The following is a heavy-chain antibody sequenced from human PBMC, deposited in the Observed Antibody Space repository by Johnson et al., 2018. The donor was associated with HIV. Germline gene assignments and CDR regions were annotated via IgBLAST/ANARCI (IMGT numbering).Heavy chain of an antibody. J-gene: IGHJ3*02. D-gene: IGHD6-13*01. CDR1: GFTFSSYA. V-gene: IGHV3-30*04. CDR3: ARGGYLDAFDI. Sequence: QMLLVESGGGVVQPGRSLRLSCAASGFTFSSYAMHWVRQAPGKGLEWVAVISYDGSNKYYADSVKGRFTISRDNSKNTRYLQMNSLRAEDTAVYYCARGGYLDAFDIWGQGTMVTVSS. CDR2: ISYDGSNK.